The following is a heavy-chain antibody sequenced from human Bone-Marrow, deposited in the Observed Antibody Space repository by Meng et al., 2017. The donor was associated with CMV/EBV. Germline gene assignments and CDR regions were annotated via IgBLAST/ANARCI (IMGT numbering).Heavy chain of an antibody. V-gene: IGHV3-21*01. Sequence: GGSLRLSCVASGFRFDDYGMTWVRQAPGKGLEWVSSVSRSSDYVYYADSVKGRFTISRDNAQNSLYLQMNSLRAEDTAVYYCARDLGNSSGYLRYFDFWGQGTLVTVSS. J-gene: IGHJ4*02. D-gene: IGHD3-22*01. CDR1: GFRFDDYG. CDR2: VSRSSDYV. CDR3: ARDLGNSSGYLRYFDF.